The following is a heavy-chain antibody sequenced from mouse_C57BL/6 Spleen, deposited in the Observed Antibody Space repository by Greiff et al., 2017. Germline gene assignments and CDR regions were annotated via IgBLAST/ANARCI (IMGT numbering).Heavy chain of an antibody. D-gene: IGHD3-2*02. CDR3: ARERDSSGYLY. V-gene: IGHV1-82*01. J-gene: IGHJ3*01. CDR2: IYPGDGDT. CDR1: GYAFSSSW. Sequence: VKLQQSGPELVKPGASVKISCKASGYAFSSSWMNWVKQRPGKGLEWIGRIYPGDGDTNYNGKFKGKATLTADKSSSTAYMQLSSLTSEDSAVYFCARERDSSGYLYWGQGTLVTVSA.